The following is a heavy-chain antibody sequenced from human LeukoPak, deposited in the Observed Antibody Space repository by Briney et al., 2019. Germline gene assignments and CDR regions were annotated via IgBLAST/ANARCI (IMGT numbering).Heavy chain of an antibody. J-gene: IGHJ4*02. Sequence: SETLSLTCIVSSGSINNHYWSWIRQPPGKGLEWIGYIYDSWNTNYNPSLQSRVTISMDASRNQFSLNLTSATAADTAVYYCARDQIGYGLDYWGQGTLVTVSS. D-gene: IGHD5-18*01. CDR2: IYDSWNT. CDR1: SGSINNHY. CDR3: ARDQIGYGLDY. V-gene: IGHV4-59*11.